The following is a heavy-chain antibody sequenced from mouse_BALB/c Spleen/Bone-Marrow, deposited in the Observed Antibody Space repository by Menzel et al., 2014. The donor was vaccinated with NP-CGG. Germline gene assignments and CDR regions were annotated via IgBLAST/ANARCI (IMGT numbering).Heavy chain of an antibody. CDR1: GFTFTDYY. CDR3: ARDDYGRGY. J-gene: IGHJ2*01. Sequence: EVKLEESGGGLVQPGGSLRLSCATSGFTFTDYYMSWVRQPPGKALEWLGFIRNKANGYTTEYSASVKGRFTISRDNSQSILYLQMSTLRAEDSATYYCARDDYGRGYWGQGTTLTVSS. CDR2: IRNKANGYTT. V-gene: IGHV7-3*02. D-gene: IGHD1-1*01.